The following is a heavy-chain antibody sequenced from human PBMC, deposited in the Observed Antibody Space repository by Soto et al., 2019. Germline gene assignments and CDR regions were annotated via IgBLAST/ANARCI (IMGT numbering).Heavy chain of an antibody. CDR3: ARATCVAGTIDGFDP. Sequence: ASVKVSCKASGYTFTSYYMHWVRQAPGQGLEWMGIINPSGGSTSYAQKFQGRVTMTRDTSTSTVYMELSSLRSEDTAVYYCARATCVAGTIDGFDPWGQGTLVTVSS. V-gene: IGHV1-46*03. CDR1: GYTFTSYY. CDR2: INPSGGST. J-gene: IGHJ5*02. D-gene: IGHD1-7*01.